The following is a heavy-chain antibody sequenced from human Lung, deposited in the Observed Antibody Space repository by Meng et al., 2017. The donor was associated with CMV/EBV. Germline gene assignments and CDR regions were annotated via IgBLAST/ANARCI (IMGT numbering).Heavy chain of an antibody. CDR2: ISTNTGTP. CDR3: ARGGNFDP. Sequence: QVQLVHPGPELKKPGASCKFSCKASGNTFSTYPLNWVRQAYGRGLEWMGWISTNTGTPTYTQGFTGRFVFSLDTSVSTAYLQISSLKAEDTVVYYCARGGNFDPWGQGTPVTVSS. J-gene: IGHJ5*02. D-gene: IGHD2/OR15-2a*01. V-gene: IGHV7-4-1*02. CDR1: GNTFSTYP.